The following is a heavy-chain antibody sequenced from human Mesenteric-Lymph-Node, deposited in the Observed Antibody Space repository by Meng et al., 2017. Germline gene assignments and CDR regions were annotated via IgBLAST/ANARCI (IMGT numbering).Heavy chain of an antibody. J-gene: IGHJ3*02. Sequence: SVKVSCKASGGTFSSYAISWVRQAPGQGLEWMGGIIPIFGTANYAQKFQGRVTITTDESPSTAYMELSSLRSEDTAVYYCGNRGGWGAFDIWGQGTTVTVSS. CDR2: IIPIFGTA. CDR1: GGTFSSYA. V-gene: IGHV1-69*05. CDR3: GNRGGWGAFDI. D-gene: IGHD3-16*01.